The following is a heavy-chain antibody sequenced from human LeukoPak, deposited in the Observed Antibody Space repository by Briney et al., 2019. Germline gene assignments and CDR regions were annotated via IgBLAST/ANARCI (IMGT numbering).Heavy chain of an antibody. Sequence: PGGSLRLSRAASGFTYSSYAMHSVRQAPGKGLEWVAVISYDGSNSFDAASVKGRFTISRDNSKNTLYLQTNSLRAEDTSVYYCAREDIPVGGRGGYNAFDMWGQGTMVTVSP. D-gene: IGHD6-19*01. CDR2: ISYDGSNS. J-gene: IGHJ3*02. V-gene: IGHV3-30*16. CDR1: GFTYSSYA. CDR3: AREDIPVGGRGGYNAFDM.